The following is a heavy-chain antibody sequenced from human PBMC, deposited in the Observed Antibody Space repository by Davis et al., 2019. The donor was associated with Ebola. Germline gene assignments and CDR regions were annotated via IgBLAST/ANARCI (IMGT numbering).Heavy chain of an antibody. CDR3: ARAQFPTTSDH. CDR1: GYTFTNYG. D-gene: IGHD1-1*01. CDR2: INPHNGNT. Sequence: ASVEVSCKASGYTFTNYGITWVRQAPGQGLEWMGWINPHNGNTNYAQNVQGRVTMTTDTSTTTAYMEVGSLRSDDTAVYYCARAQFPTTSDHWGQGTLVTVSS. J-gene: IGHJ4*02. V-gene: IGHV1-18*04.